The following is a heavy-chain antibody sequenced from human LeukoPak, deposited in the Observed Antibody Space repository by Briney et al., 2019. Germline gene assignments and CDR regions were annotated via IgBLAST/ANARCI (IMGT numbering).Heavy chain of an antibody. CDR1: GFTFSSYG. J-gene: IGHJ3*02. Sequence: PGGSLRLSCAASGFTFSSYGMHWVRQAPGKGLEWVAVIWYDGSNKYYADSVKGRFTISRDNSKNTLYLQMNSLRAEDTAVYYCARDQFAWSLDSAFDIWGQGTMVTVSS. V-gene: IGHV3-33*01. CDR2: IWYDGSNK. D-gene: IGHD2-15*01. CDR3: ARDQFAWSLDSAFDI.